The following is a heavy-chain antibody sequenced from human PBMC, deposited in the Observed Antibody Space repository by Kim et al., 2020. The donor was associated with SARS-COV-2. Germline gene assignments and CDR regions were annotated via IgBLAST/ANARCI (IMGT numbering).Heavy chain of an antibody. J-gene: IGHJ6*02. D-gene: IGHD3-22*01. CDR2: IGTAGDT. CDR3: ARANYYDSSGYYNYYYGMDV. Sequence: GGSLRLSCAASGFTFSSYDMHWVRQATGKGLEWVSAIGTAGDTYYPGSVKGRFTISRENAKNSLYLQMNSLRAGDTAVYYCARANYYDSSGYYNYYYGMDVWGQGTTVTASS. V-gene: IGHV3-13*01. CDR1: GFTFSSYD.